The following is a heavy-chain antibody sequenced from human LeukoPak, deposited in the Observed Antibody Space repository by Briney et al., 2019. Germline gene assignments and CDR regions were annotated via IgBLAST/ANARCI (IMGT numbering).Heavy chain of an antibody. D-gene: IGHD1-26*01. Sequence: GGSLRLSCAASGFTVSSNYMSWVRQAPGKGLEWVSVIYGGGSTYYADSVKGRFTISRDNSKNTLYLQMNSLRAEDTAVYYCASTSYYAAVYYGMDVWGQGTTVTVSS. CDR2: IYGGGST. CDR3: ASTSYYAAVYYGMDV. V-gene: IGHV3-66*01. CDR1: GFTVSSNY. J-gene: IGHJ6*02.